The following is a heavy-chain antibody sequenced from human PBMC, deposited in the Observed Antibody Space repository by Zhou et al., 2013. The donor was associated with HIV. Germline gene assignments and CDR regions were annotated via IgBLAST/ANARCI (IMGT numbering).Heavy chain of an antibody. CDR2: IIPILGIA. Sequence: QVQLVQSGAEVKKPGSSVKVSCKASGGTFSSYAISWVRQAPGQGLEWMGRIIPILGIANYAQKFQGRVTITADKSTSTAYMELSSLRSEDTAVYYCARDTHIPNDAFDIWGQGTMVTVSS. V-gene: IGHV1-69*04. J-gene: IGHJ3*02. CDR3: ARDTHIPNDAFDI. CDR1: GGTFSSYA. D-gene: IGHD2-21*01.